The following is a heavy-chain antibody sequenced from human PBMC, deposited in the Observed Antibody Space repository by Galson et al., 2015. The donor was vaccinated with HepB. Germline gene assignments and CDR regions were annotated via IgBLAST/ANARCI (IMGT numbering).Heavy chain of an antibody. Sequence: SLRLSCAASGFTFSSYGMHWVRRAPGKGLEWVAVISYDGSNKYYADSVKGRFTISRDNSKNTLYLQMNSLRAEDTAVYYCAKDGAGVHYYYYMDVWGKGTTVTVSS. CDR2: ISYDGSNK. J-gene: IGHJ6*03. D-gene: IGHD3-10*01. CDR1: GFTFSSYG. V-gene: IGHV3-30*18. CDR3: AKDGAGVHYYYYMDV.